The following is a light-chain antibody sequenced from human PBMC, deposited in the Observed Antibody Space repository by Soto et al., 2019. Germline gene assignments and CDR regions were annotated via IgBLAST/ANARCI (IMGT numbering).Light chain of an antibody. Sequence: QSVLTQPPSVSAAPGQKVTISCSGSSSNIGNNFVSWYQQLPGTAPKLLIYDNNNRPSGIPDRFSGSKSGTSATLGITGLQTGEEADYYCGTWDSSLSAVVFGGGTQLTVL. J-gene: IGLJ2*01. CDR3: GTWDSSLSAVV. CDR1: SSNIGNNF. V-gene: IGLV1-51*01. CDR2: DNN.